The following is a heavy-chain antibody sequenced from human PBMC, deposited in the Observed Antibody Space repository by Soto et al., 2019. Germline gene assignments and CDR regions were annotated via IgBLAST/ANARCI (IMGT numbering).Heavy chain of an antibody. J-gene: IGHJ4*02. CDR2: IKRKSEGGTT. CDR3: TTDSCGGDCDEFSFDY. D-gene: IGHD2-21*02. V-gene: IGHV3-15*01. Sequence: GGSLRLSCTASGITFSDAWMTWVRQAPGKGLEWVGRIKRKSEGGTTDYAVAVKDRFIISRDDSKNTMYLQMNSLKSEDTAVYYCTTDSCGGDCDEFSFDYWGQGIMVTVYS. CDR1: GITFSDAW.